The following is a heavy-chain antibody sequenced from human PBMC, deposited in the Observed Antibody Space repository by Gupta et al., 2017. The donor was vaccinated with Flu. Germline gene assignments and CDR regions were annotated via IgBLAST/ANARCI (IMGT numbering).Heavy chain of an antibody. CDR2: ISSNGGST. V-gene: IGHV3-64*01. CDR3: ARGGFGCTNGVCPPDY. D-gene: IGHD2-8*01. Sequence: EVQLVESGGGLVQPGGSLRLSCAASGFTFSSYAMHWVRQAPGKGLEYVSAISSNGGSTYYANSVKGRFTISRDNSKNTLYLQMGSLRAEDMAVYYCARGGFGCTNGVCPPDYWGQGTLVTVSS. CDR1: GFTFSSYA. J-gene: IGHJ4*02.